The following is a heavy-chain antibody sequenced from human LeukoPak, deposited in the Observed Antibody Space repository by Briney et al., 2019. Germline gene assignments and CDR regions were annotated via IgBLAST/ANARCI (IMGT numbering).Heavy chain of an antibody. CDR3: AKGTGGSAGAY. D-gene: IGHD3-10*01. Sequence: GGSLRLSCAASGFTFSSYSMNWVRQAPGKGLEWVSSISSSSSYIYYADSVKGRFTISRDNSKNTLYLQMNSLRAEDTAVYYCAKGTGGSAGAYWGQGTLVTVSS. CDR2: ISSSSSYI. J-gene: IGHJ4*02. CDR1: GFTFSSYS. V-gene: IGHV3-21*01.